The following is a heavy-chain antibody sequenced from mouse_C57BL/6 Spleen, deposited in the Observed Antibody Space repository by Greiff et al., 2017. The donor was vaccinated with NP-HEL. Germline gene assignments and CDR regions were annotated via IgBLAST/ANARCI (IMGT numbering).Heavy chain of an antibody. J-gene: IGHJ1*03. CDR3: ARMKYGSGYIEV. Sequence: EVKLVESGGGLVKPGGSLKLSCAASGFTFSDYGMHWVRQAPEKGLEWVAYISSGSSTIYYADTVKGRFTISRDNSKNTLFLQMTSLRSEDTAMYYCARMKYGSGYIEVWGTGTTVTVCS. D-gene: IGHD1-1*01. CDR2: ISSGSSTI. CDR1: GFTFSDYG. V-gene: IGHV5-17*01.